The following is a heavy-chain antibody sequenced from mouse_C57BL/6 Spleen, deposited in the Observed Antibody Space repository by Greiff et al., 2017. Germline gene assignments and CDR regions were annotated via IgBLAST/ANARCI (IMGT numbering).Heavy chain of an antibody. CDR1: GYAFSSSW. CDR2: VYPGDGDT. D-gene: IGHD2-5*01. Sequence: QVQLQQSGPELVKPGASVKISCKASGYAFSSSWMNWVKQRPGKGLEWIGRVYPGDGDTNYNGKFKGKATLTADKSSSTAYMQLSRLTSEDSAVYFCARRRGSNYVGENSMDYWGQGTSVTVSS. CDR3: ARRRGSNYVGENSMDY. V-gene: IGHV1-82*01. J-gene: IGHJ4*01.